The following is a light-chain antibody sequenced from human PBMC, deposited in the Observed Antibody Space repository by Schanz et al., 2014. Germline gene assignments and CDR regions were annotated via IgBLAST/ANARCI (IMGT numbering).Light chain of an antibody. Sequence: QSVLTQPPSASGTPGQRVTISCSGSSSNIGSNIVNWYQQLPGTAPKLLIYSNNQRPSGVPDRFSGSKSGTSASLAISGLQAEDEADYYCQSSHNPLTDYVFGTGTKLTVL. CDR1: SSNIGSNI. CDR3: QSSHNPLTDYV. J-gene: IGLJ1*01. V-gene: IGLV1-44*01. CDR2: SNN.